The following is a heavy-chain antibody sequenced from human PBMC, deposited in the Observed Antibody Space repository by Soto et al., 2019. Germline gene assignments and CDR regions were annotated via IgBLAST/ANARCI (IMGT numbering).Heavy chain of an antibody. CDR3: AKWGALGYSSSTSCWNYFDY. D-gene: IGHD2-2*01. CDR1: GFTFSSYA. Sequence: EVQLLESGGGLVQPGGSLRLSCAASGFTFSSYAMSWVRQAPGKGLEWVSAISGSGGSTYYADSVKGRFTISKDNSKNTLYLQMNSLRAEDTAVYYCAKWGALGYSSSTSCWNYFDYWGQGTLVTVSS. CDR2: ISGSGGST. J-gene: IGHJ4*02. V-gene: IGHV3-23*01.